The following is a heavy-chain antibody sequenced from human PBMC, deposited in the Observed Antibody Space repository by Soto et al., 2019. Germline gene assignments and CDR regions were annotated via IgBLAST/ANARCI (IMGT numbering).Heavy chain of an antibody. V-gene: IGHV3-30-3*01. CDR1: GFTFSSYA. CDR2: ISYDGSNK. Sequence: GGSLRLSCAASGFTFSSYAMHWVRQAPGKGLEWVAVISYDGSNKYYADSVKGRFTISRDNSKNTLYLQMNSLRAEDTAVYYCARVSGDYDFWSGSRPLYYYYYYGMDVWGQGTTVTVSS. D-gene: IGHD3-3*01. CDR3: ARVSGDYDFWSGSRPLYYYYYYGMDV. J-gene: IGHJ6*02.